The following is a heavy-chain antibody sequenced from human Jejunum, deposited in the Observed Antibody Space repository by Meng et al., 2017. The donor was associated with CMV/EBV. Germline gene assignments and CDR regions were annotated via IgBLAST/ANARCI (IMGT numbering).Heavy chain of an antibody. J-gene: IGHJ4*02. CDR2: INHSGSA. V-gene: IGHV4-34*01. CDR3: ARTYCGSSNCYPFDY. Sequence: CGSFSGYYWSWIRQSPGQGLEWIGHINHSGSARYNPSLRRRVTISEDTSKNQFSLRLTSVTAADTAIYYCARTYCGSSNCYPFDYWGQG. D-gene: IGHD2-2*01. CDR1: CGSFSGYY.